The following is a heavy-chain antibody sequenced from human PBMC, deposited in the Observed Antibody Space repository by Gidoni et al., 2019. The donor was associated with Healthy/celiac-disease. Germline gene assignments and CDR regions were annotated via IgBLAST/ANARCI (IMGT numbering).Heavy chain of an antibody. CDR1: GFTFSSYS. CDR3: ARDLDYGDYPPQYFQH. V-gene: IGHV3-21*01. D-gene: IGHD4-17*01. J-gene: IGHJ1*01. CDR2: ISSSSSYI. Sequence: EVQLVESGGGLVKPGGSLRLSCAASGFTFSSYSMNWVRQAPGKGLEWVSSISSSSSYIYYADSVKGRFTISRDNAKNSLYLQMISLRAEDTAVYYCARDLDYGDYPPQYFQHWGQGTLVTVSS.